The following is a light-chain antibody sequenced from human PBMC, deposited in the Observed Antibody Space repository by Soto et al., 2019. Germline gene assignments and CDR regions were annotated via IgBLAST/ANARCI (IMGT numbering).Light chain of an antibody. CDR1: QSVLYSSKNKNY. CDR2: WAS. Sequence: DIVMTQSPDSLAVSLGERATINCKSSQSVLYSSKNKNYLAWYQQKPGQPPKLLIYWASTRESGVPDRFSGSGSGTDFTLTISSLQAEDVAVYYCQQYYSTPVTCGQGTKVEIK. CDR3: QQYYSTPVT. J-gene: IGKJ1*01. V-gene: IGKV4-1*01.